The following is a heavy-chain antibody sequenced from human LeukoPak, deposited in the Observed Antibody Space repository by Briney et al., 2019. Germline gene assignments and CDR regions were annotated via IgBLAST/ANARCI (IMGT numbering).Heavy chain of an antibody. J-gene: IGHJ3*02. D-gene: IGHD3-3*01. CDR3: TRDLYYDFWSGSLFDI. CDR2: ISAYNGNT. CDR1: GYTFTTYG. Sequence: ASVKVSCKASGYTFTTYGIIWVRQAPGQGLEWMGWISAYNGNTNYAQKLQGRVTMTTDTSTSTAYMELRSLRSDDTAVYYCTRDLYYDFWSGSLFDIWGQGTMVTVSS. V-gene: IGHV1-18*01.